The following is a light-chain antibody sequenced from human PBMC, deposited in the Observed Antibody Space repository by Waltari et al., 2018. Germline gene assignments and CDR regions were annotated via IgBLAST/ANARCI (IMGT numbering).Light chain of an antibody. CDR2: DVS. CDR3: SAFASSSTGV. V-gene: IGLV2-14*03. CDR1: SSDMGGYKH. J-gene: IGLJ3*02. Sequence: QSALTQPASVSGSPGQSITISCTGTSSDMGGYKHVSWYQQHPGKAPKLMIYDVSNRPSGFSFRLPGSKSGSTAYLTSSGLQAEDEADYDCSAFASSSTGVFGGGNKLTVL.